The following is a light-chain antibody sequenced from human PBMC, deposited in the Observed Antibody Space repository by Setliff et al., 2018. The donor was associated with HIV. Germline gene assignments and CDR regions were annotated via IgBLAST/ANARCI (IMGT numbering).Light chain of an antibody. Sequence: QSALTQPPSVSGAPGQRVTISCTGSSSNIGAGYDVHWYQQLPGTAPKVLIYGNSNRPSGVPDRFSGSKSGISASLAITGLQAEDEADYYCQSYDSSLSGYVFGTGTKVTVL. CDR1: SSNIGAGYD. V-gene: IGLV1-40*01. CDR2: GNS. J-gene: IGLJ1*01. CDR3: QSYDSSLSGYV.